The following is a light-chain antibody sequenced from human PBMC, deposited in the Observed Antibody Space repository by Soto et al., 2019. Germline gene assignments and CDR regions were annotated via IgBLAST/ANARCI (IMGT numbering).Light chain of an antibody. Sequence: QSVLWHPPSVCWAPGQRVTISCTGSNSNIGAGYDVHWYQQLPGTAPKLLIYDVSKRPSGVPDRFSGSKSGSTASLTISGLQAEDEADYYCCSYAGSYTYVFGTGTKVTVL. CDR3: CSYAGSYTYV. J-gene: IGLJ1*01. V-gene: IGLV1-40*01. CDR1: NSNIGAGYD. CDR2: DVS.